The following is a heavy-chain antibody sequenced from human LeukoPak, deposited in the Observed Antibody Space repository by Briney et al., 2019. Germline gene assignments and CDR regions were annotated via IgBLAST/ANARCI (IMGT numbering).Heavy chain of an antibody. Sequence: GASVKVSCKASGGTFNNYDISWVRQAPRQGLEWMGGIIPIFGTANCAQKFQGRVTITADASTSTAYMELSSLRSEDTAVYYCARGWDSSGQIPLFYWGQGTLVTVSS. CDR2: IIPIFGTA. CDR1: GGTFNNYD. D-gene: IGHD3-22*01. V-gene: IGHV1-69*01. J-gene: IGHJ4*02. CDR3: ARGWDSSGQIPLFY.